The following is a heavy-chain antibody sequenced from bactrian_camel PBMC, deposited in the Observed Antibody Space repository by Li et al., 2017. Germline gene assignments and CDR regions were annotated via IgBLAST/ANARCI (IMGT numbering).Heavy chain of an antibody. CDR2: ISDGDQDI. CDR3: ARSPWYDPAV. CDR1: RDFDDANA. J-gene: IGHJ4*01. V-gene: IGHV3S1*01. D-gene: IGHD6*01. Sequence: VQLVESGGGSVQIGGSLTLACAASRDFDDANAEWGWFRQAPGMEREGVASISDGDQDIYYANSVKGRFTISRDNAKNTLYLQLTSLKTDDTAMYYCARSPWYDPAVRGQGTQVTVS.